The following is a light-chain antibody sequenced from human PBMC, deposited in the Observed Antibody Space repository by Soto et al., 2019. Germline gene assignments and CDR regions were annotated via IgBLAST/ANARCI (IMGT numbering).Light chain of an antibody. CDR2: GAS. Sequence: IVLTQSPGTLSLSPGERATLSCRASQSINSGSLAWYQQKPGQAPRLFIYGASSRATGIPDRFSGGGSGTDFTLTISRLEREDYAVYYCQQYGNSPRTFGGGTKVEIK. V-gene: IGKV3-20*01. CDR3: QQYGNSPRT. J-gene: IGKJ4*01. CDR1: QSINSGS.